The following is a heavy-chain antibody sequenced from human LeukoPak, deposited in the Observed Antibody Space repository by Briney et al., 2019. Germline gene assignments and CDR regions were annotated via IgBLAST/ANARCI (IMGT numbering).Heavy chain of an antibody. CDR1: GGSFSGYY. V-gene: IGHV4-34*01. CDR3: ARGPPLGGEQQQLVVFAFDI. CDR2: INHSGST. D-gene: IGHD6-13*01. J-gene: IGHJ3*02. Sequence: SETLSLTCAVYGGSFSGYYWSWIRQPPGKGLEWIGEINHSGSTNYNPSLKSRVTMSVDTSKNQFSLTLSSVTAADTAVYYCARGPPLGGEQQQLVVFAFDIWGQGTMVTVSS.